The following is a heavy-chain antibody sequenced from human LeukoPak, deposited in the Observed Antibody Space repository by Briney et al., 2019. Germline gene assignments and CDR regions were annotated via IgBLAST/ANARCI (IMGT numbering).Heavy chain of an antibody. CDR2: IYYSGST. Sequence: TSETLSLTCTVSGGSISSYYWSWIRQPPGKGLEWIGYIYYSGSTNYNPSLKSRVTISVDTSKNQFSLKLSSVTAADTAVYYCAKGIAVAGSPFYDAFDIWGQGTMVTVSS. CDR1: GGSISSYY. J-gene: IGHJ3*02. D-gene: IGHD6-19*01. CDR3: AKGIAVAGSPFYDAFDI. V-gene: IGHV4-59*12.